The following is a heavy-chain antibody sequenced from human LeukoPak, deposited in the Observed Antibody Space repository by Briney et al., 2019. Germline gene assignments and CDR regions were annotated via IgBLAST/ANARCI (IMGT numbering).Heavy chain of an antibody. CDR1: GGTFRSHI. V-gene: IGHV1-69*04. D-gene: IGHD1-14*01. J-gene: IGHJ5*02. Sequence: GASVKVSCKTSGGTFRSHIFSWVRQAPGQGLEWMGRIIPILGIANYAQKFQGRVTITADKSTSTAYMELSSLRSEDTAVYYCAREDRSWGQGTLVTVSS. CDR2: IIPILGIA. CDR3: AREDRS.